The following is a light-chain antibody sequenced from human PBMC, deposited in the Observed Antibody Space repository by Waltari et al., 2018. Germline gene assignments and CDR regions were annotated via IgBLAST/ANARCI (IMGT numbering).Light chain of an antibody. CDR3: CSFAGTYTWV. V-gene: IGLV2-11*01. Sequence: QSALTQPRSVSGSPGQSVTISCTGTSSDVGGYNHVSWYQQHPGKAPKLMIYDVIKRPSGGPDRFSGAKSGIPASLTIAGLQAEDEADYYCCSFAGTYTWVFGGGTKLTVL. J-gene: IGLJ3*02. CDR2: DVI. CDR1: SSDVGGYNH.